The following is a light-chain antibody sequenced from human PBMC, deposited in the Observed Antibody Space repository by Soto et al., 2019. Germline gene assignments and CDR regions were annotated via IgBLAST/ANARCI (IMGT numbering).Light chain of an antibody. V-gene: IGKV3-15*01. J-gene: IGKJ1*01. CDR1: QSVSSK. Sequence: EIVLTQSPATLSLSPGERATLSCRASQSVSSKLAWYQQKPGQAPRLLIYGASTRATGIPARFSGSGSGTEFTLIISSLQSEDSAVYYCQQYNSWLWTFGQGTKVDNK. CDR3: QQYNSWLWT. CDR2: GAS.